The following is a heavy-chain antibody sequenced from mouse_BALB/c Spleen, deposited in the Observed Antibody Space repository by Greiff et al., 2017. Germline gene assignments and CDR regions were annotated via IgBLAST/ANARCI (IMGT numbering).Heavy chain of an antibody. Sequence: QVQLQQPGAELVMPGASVKMSCKASGYTFTDYWMHWVKQRPGQGLEWIGAIDTSGSYTSYNQKFKGQATMTVDESSSTAYMQLSSLTSEDSAVYYCARRDGSSLYAMDYWGQGTSVTVSS. J-gene: IGHJ4*01. CDR3: ARRDGSSLYAMDY. CDR1: GYTFTDYW. D-gene: IGHD1-1*01. V-gene: IGHV1-69*01. CDR2: IDTSGSYT.